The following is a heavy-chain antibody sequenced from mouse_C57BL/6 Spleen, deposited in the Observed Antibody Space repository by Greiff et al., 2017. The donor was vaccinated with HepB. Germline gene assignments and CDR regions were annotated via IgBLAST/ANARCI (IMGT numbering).Heavy chain of an antibody. CDR3: ARPYYYGSSYGYFDV. Sequence: VQLQQSGAELVRPGASVKLSCKASGYTFTDYYINWVKQRPGQGLEWIARIYPGSGNTYYNEKFKGKATLTAEKSSSTAYMQLSSLTSEDSAVYFCARPYYYGSSYGYFDVWGTGTTVTVSS. V-gene: IGHV1-76*01. CDR1: GYTFTDYY. J-gene: IGHJ1*03. D-gene: IGHD1-1*01. CDR2: IYPGSGNT.